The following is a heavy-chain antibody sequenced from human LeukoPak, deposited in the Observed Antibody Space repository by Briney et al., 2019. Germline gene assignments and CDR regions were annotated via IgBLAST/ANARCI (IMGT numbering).Heavy chain of an antibody. V-gene: IGHV3-30*04. CDR1: GFTFSSYA. D-gene: IGHD2-2*01. J-gene: IGHJ6*03. Sequence: GGSLRLSCAASGFTFSSYAMHWVRQAPGKGLEWVAVISYDGSNKYYADSVKGRFTISRDNSKNTLYLQMNSLRAEDTAVYYCAKDGCSSTSCYGFAWYYYYYMDVWGKGTTVTVSS. CDR2: ISYDGSNK. CDR3: AKDGCSSTSCYGFAWYYYYYMDV.